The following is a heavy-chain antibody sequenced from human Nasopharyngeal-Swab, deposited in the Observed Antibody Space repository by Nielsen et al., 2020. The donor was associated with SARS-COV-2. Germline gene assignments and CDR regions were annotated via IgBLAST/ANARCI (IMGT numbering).Heavy chain of an antibody. J-gene: IGHJ6*02. V-gene: IGHV3-74*01. D-gene: IGHD3-22*01. Sequence: WIRQPPGKGLVWVSRINSDGSSTSYADSVKGRLTISRDNAKNTLYLQMNSLRAEDTAVYYCASVNEDSSGYPYYYYGMDVWGQGTTVTVSS. CDR3: ASVNEDSSGYPYYYYGMDV. CDR2: INSDGSST.